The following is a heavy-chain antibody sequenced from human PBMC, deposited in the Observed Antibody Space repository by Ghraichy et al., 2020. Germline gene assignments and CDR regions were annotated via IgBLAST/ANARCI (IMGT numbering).Heavy chain of an antibody. V-gene: IGHV1-18*01. CDR2: ISAYNGNT. D-gene: IGHD6-6*01. CDR3: ARDRSITARPVGGY. J-gene: IGHJ4*02. Sequence: ASVKVSCKASGYTFRNYGISWVRQAPGQGLEWMGWISAYNGNTDSAQKFQGRLTMTTDPSTSTAYMELRSLTSDDTAVYYCARDRSITARPVGGYWGQGTLVTVSS. CDR1: GYTFRNYG.